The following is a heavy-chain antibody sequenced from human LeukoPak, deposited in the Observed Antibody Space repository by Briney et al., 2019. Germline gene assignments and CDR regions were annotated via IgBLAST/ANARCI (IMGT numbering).Heavy chain of an antibody. CDR2: ISSSSSTI. CDR1: GFTFSSYS. D-gene: IGHD2-2*01. Sequence: GGSLRLSCAASGFTFSSYSMTWVRQAPGKGLEWVSYISSSSSTIYYADSVKGRFTISRDNAKNTLYLQMNSLRAEDTAVYYCARFYCSSTSCLEDYWGQGTLVTVSS. CDR3: ARFYCSSTSCLEDY. J-gene: IGHJ4*02. V-gene: IGHV3-48*04.